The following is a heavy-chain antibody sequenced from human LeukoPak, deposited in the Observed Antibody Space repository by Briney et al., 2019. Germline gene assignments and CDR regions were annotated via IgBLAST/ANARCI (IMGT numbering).Heavy chain of an antibody. V-gene: IGHV4-61*02. Sequence: PSETLSLTCTVSGVSISSGSYYWSWIRQPAGKGLEWIGRIYTSGSTNYNPSLNSRVTISVDTSKNQFSLKLSSVTAADTAVYYCVRVSDDSSCYYYFRFDPWGQGTLVTVSS. D-gene: IGHD3-22*01. J-gene: IGHJ5*02. CDR3: VRVSDDSSCYYYFRFDP. CDR1: GVSISSGSYY. CDR2: IYTSGST.